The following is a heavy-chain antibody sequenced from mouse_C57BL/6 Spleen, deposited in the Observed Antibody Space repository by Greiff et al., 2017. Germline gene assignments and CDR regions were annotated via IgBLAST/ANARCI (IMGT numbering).Heavy chain of an antibody. V-gene: IGHV1-82*01. CDR3: ARGGGFAY. Sequence: QVQLQQSGPELVKPGASVKISCQASGYAFSSSWRNWVKQRTGKGLEWIGRIYPGDGDTNYNGKFKDKATLTADKSSITAYMQLSSRTSEDTAVYYCARGGGFAYWGQGTLVTVSA. J-gene: IGHJ3*01. CDR1: GYAFSSSW. CDR2: IYPGDGDT.